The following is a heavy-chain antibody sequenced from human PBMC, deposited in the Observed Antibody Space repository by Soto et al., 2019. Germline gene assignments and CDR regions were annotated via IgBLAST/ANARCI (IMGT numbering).Heavy chain of an antibody. Sequence: QVQLQESGPGLVKPSETLSLTCTVSGGSISSYYWSWIRQPAGKGLEWIGRIYTSGSTNYNPSLKSRVTISVDRSKNQFSLKLSSVTAADTAVYYWAREKNYSVSSGSGVGRAFDIWGQGTMVTVSS. CDR1: GGSISSYY. J-gene: IGHJ3*02. V-gene: IGHV4-4*07. CDR2: IYTSGST. CDR3: AREKNYSVSSGSGVGRAFDI. D-gene: IGHD3-22*01.